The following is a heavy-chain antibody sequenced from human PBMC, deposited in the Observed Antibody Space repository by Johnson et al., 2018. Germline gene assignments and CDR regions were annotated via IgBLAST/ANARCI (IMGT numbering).Heavy chain of an antibody. Sequence: VQLVESGAEVKKPGASVKVSCKASGYTFTSYDINWVRQATGQGLEWMGWMNPNSGNTGYAQKFQGRVTMTRNTSISTAYMERSSLRSRDTAVFYCASGHDSYAFEIWGQGTMVTVSS. CDR1: GYTFTSYD. CDR3: ASGHDSYAFEI. V-gene: IGHV1-8*01. CDR2: MNPNSGNT. D-gene: IGHD2-15*01. J-gene: IGHJ3*02.